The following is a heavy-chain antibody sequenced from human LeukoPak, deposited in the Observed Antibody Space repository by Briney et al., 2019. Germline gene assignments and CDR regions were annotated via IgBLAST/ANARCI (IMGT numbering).Heavy chain of an antibody. D-gene: IGHD4-23*01. V-gene: IGHV3-15*01. CDR2: IKSKVDGGAI. CDR1: RFTFSSAW. J-gene: IGHJ4*02. CDR3: TTAPYDGKDY. Sequence: PGGSLRLSCEASRFTFSSAWMSWVRQAPGRGLEWVGRIKSKVDGGAIDYAASVKGRFSVSRDDSKNIFYLQMNSLKTEDSAVYYCTTAPYDGKDYWGQGTPVTVST.